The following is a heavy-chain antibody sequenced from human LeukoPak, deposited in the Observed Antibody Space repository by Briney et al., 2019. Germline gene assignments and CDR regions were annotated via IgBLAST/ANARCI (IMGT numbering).Heavy chain of an antibody. Sequence: GGSLRLSCAASGFTFSNYAMSWVRQAPGKGLEWVSAISGSGGSTYYEDSVKGRFTISRDNSKNTLYLQMNSLRAEDTAVYYCATEPRNYYYYYMDVWGKGTTVTVSS. CDR2: ISGSGGST. J-gene: IGHJ6*03. CDR1: GFTFSNYA. D-gene: IGHD1-14*01. V-gene: IGHV3-23*01. CDR3: ATEPRNYYYYYMDV.